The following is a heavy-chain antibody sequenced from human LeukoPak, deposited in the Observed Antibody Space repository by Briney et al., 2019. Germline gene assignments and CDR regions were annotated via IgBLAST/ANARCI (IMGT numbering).Heavy chain of an antibody. D-gene: IGHD5-12*01. J-gene: IGHJ4*02. Sequence: SETLSLTCIVSTDSIRTSYWSWVRQPPGKGLEWIGFVYYTGSTNYNPSLKSRVIMSVDMSKNQLSLKVRSVTAADTALYYCARLAGSEDGGYDRNYFASWGRGTLVTVTS. CDR1: TDSIRTSY. CDR3: ARLAGSEDGGYDRNYFAS. CDR2: VYYTGST. V-gene: IGHV4-59*08.